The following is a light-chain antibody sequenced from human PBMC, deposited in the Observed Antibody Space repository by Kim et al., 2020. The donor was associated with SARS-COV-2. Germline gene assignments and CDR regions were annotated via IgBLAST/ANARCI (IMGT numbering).Light chain of an antibody. Sequence: LPPGERATLSCRASQSVSSSYLAWYQQKPGQAPRLLIYGASSRATGIPDRFSGSGSGTDFTLTISRLEPEDFAVYYCQQYVSLITFGQGTRLEIK. J-gene: IGKJ5*01. V-gene: IGKV3-20*01. CDR2: GAS. CDR1: QSVSSSY. CDR3: QQYVSLIT.